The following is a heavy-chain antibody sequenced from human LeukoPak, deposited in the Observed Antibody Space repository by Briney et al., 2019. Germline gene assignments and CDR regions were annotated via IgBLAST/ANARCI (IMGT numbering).Heavy chain of an antibody. CDR1: GVSLSSSGYY. D-gene: IGHD6-19*01. V-gene: IGHV4-39*07. Sequence: SETLSLTCTVSGVSLSSSGYYWGWIRQPPGKGLEWIGNIYYSGSTYDNSSLKSRVTISLDMSKNQCSLKLSSVTAADTAIYYCARTVAGKLVFAYWGQGTLVTVSS. CDR3: ARTVAGKLVFAY. J-gene: IGHJ4*02. CDR2: IYYSGST.